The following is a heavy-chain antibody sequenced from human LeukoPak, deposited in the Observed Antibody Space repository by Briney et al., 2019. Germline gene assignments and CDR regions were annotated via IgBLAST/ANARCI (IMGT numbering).Heavy chain of an antibody. CDR3: ARVDYDSSNWFDP. V-gene: IGHV4-34*01. Sequence: SETLSLTCAVYGGSFSGYYWAWIRQPPGKGLEWIGEINHSGSTTYNPSLKSRVTISVDTSKNQSSLKLSSVTAADTAVYYCARVDYDSSNWFDPWGQGTLVTVSS. CDR2: INHSGST. D-gene: IGHD3-22*01. CDR1: GGSFSGYY. J-gene: IGHJ5*02.